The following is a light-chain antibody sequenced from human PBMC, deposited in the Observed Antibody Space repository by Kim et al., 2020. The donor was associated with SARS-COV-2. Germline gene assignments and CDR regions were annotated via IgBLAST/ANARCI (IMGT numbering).Light chain of an antibody. Sequence: DIVMTQSPDSLAVSLGESATLNCKSSQTVLYNSNNKNYLAWYQQKAGQAPKLLIYWASIRESGVTDRFSGSGSETDFTLTISSLQAEDVGVYNCKQNYSTPPSFGQGTQLEI. V-gene: IGKV4-1*01. J-gene: IGKJ2*03. CDR2: WAS. CDR3: KQNYSTPPS. CDR1: QTVLYNSNNKNY.